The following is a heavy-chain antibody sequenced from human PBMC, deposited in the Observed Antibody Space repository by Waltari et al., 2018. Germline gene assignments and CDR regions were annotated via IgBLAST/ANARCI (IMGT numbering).Heavy chain of an antibody. V-gene: IGHV3-48*03. CDR2: IRVSGTTI. J-gene: IGHJ4*02. Sequence: EVQLVESGGGLVQTGGSLRRSCAASGFTFSSYEMKWVRQAPGKGLEWVSYIRVSGTTIYYAESGKGRFTISRDNAKNSLYRQMNSLRAEDTAVYDCAIESGSSWSPLDYWGQGTLVTVSS. D-gene: IGHD6-13*01. CDR1: GFTFSSYE. CDR3: AIESGSSWSPLDY.